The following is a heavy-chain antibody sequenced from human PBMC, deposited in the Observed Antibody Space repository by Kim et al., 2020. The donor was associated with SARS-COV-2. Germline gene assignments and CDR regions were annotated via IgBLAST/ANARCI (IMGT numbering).Heavy chain of an antibody. D-gene: IGHD3-22*01. J-gene: IGHJ2*01. CDR3: ARGRRNTMIVVVITTSGFWYFDL. Sequence: SETLSLTCTVSGGSISSSSYYWGWIRQPPGKGLEWIGSIYYSGSTYYNPSLKSRVTISVDTSKNQFSLKLSSVTAADTAVYYCARGRRNTMIVVVITTSGFWYFDLWGRGTLVTVSS. CDR2: IYYSGST. CDR1: GGSISSSSYY. V-gene: IGHV4-39*01.